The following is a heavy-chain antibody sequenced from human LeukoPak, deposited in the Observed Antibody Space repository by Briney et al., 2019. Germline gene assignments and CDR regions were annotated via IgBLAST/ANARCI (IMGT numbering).Heavy chain of an antibody. Sequence: PSETLSLTCAVNGGTFSGYYWSWIRQPPGKGLEWIGEINHSGSTNYNPSLKSRVTISVDTSKNQFSLKLSSVTAADTAVYYCARIRTILGPLGYFDYWGQGTLVTVSS. CDR3: ARIRTILGPLGYFDY. J-gene: IGHJ4*02. D-gene: IGHD2/OR15-2a*01. CDR2: INHSGST. CDR1: GGTFSGYY. V-gene: IGHV4-34*01.